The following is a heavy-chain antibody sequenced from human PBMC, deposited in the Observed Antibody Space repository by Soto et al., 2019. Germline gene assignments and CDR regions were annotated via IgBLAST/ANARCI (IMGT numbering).Heavy chain of an antibody. V-gene: IGHV1-69*13. CDR1: GGTFSSYA. J-gene: IGHJ4*02. Sequence: SVKVSCKASGGTFSSYAISWVRQAPGQGLEWMGGIIPIFGTANYAQKFQGRVAITADESTSTAYMELSSLRSEDTAVYYCASLMVRGVMWLDYWGQGALVTVSS. CDR3: ASLMVRGVMWLDY. D-gene: IGHD3-10*01. CDR2: IIPIFGTA.